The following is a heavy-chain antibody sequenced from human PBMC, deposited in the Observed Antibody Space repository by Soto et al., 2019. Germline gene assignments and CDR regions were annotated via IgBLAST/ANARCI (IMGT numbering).Heavy chain of an antibody. CDR1: GYTFTGYY. CDR3: ASHDTVWYANRTVWFDP. Sequence: ASVKVSCKASGYTFTGYYIHWVRQAPGQGLEWMGWINANSGGTNYAQKFQGRVTMTRDTSISTAYMELSSLRSDDTAVYYCASHDTVWYANRTVWFDPWGQGTLVTVSS. CDR2: INANSGGT. J-gene: IGHJ5*02. D-gene: IGHD6-13*01. V-gene: IGHV1-2*02.